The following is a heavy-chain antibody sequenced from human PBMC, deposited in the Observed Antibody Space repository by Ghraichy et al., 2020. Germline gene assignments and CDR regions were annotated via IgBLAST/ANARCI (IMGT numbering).Heavy chain of an antibody. Sequence: SCAASGFTFSSYAMHWVRQAPGKGLEWVAVISYDGIYTYFADSVKGRFTISRDNSKNTLYLQMNSLRPDDTAVYYCTRDAYCGGDCYFHWYFDLWGRGTLVTVSS. V-gene: IGHV3-30*04. CDR2: ISYDGIYT. D-gene: IGHD2-21*02. CDR3: TRDAYCGGDCYFHWYFDL. J-gene: IGHJ2*01. CDR1: GFTFSSYA.